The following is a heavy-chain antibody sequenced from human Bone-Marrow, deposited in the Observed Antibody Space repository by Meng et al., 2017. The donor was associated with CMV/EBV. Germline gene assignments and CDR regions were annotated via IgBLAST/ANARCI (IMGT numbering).Heavy chain of an antibody. CDR3: ARELDDFWSGYYPLDP. CDR1: GFTFSSYS. J-gene: IGHJ5*02. Sequence: GESLKISCAASGFTFSSYSMNWVRQAPGKGLEWVSYISSSSSTIYYADSVKGRFTISRDNAKNSLYLQMNSLRAEDTAVYYCARELDDFWSGYYPLDPWGQGILVTVSS. V-gene: IGHV3-48*04. D-gene: IGHD3-3*01. CDR2: ISSSSSTI.